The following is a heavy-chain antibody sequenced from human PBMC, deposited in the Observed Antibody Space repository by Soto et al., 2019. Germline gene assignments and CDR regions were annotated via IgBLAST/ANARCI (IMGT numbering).Heavy chain of an antibody. CDR3: ARDGFKEGWTTVVTTPLDY. CDR2: ISYDGSNK. Sequence: PGGSLRLSCAASGFTFSSYAMHWVRQAPGKGLEWVAVISYDGSNKYYADSVKGRFTISRDNSKNTLYLQMNSLRAEDTAVYYCARDGFKEGWTTVVTTPLDYWGQGTLVTVSS. CDR1: GFTFSSYA. J-gene: IGHJ4*02. D-gene: IGHD4-17*01. V-gene: IGHV3-30-3*01.